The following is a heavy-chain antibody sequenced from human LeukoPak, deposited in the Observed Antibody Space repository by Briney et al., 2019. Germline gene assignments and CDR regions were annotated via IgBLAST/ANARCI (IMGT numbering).Heavy chain of an antibody. D-gene: IGHD2-21*01. CDR2: INPSGGST. Sequence: ASVKVSCKASGYSYITFFLNWVRQAPGQGLEWMGRINPSGGSTSYAQKFQGRVTMTRDTSTSTVYMELSSLRSEDTAVYYRARAYSNFDYWGQGTLVTVSS. CDR3: ARAYSNFDY. J-gene: IGHJ4*02. CDR1: GYSYITFF. V-gene: IGHV1-46*01.